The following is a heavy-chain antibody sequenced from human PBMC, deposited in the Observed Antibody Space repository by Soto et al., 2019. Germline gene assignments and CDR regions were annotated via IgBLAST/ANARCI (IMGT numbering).Heavy chain of an antibody. CDR1: GFTFSSYA. D-gene: IGHD3-10*02. V-gene: IGHV3-23*01. CDR2: ISGSAGST. Sequence: GGSLRLSCAASGFTFSSYAMSWVRQAPGKGLEWVSAISGSAGSTYYADSVKGRFPISRDNPKNTLYLQMNSLRAEDTAVYYCAKVGGLSCYYVTLDTKWFDPWGQGTLVTVSS. J-gene: IGHJ5*02. CDR3: AKVGGLSCYYVTLDTKWFDP.